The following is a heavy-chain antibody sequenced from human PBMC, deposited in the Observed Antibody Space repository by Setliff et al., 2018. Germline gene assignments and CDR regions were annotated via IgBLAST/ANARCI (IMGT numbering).Heavy chain of an antibody. D-gene: IGHD2-21*01. CDR1: GFIFGSFG. CDR2: IRYDGISK. V-gene: IGHV3-30*02. CDR3: AKDSLEVVIALHGMDV. Sequence: GGSLRLSCAASGFIFGSFGMYWVRQAPGKGLEWVSFIRYDGISKYYADSVKGRFTISRDNSYNTLFLQMDSLRDDDTAVYYCAKDSLEVVIALHGMDVWGQGTTVTVSS. J-gene: IGHJ6*01.